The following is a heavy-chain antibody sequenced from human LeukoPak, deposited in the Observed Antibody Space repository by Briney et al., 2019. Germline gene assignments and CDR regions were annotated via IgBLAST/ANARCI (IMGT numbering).Heavy chain of an antibody. J-gene: IGHJ3*02. Sequence: SETLSLACAVSGGSISSSNWWSWVRQPPGKGLEWIGEIYHSGSTNYNPSLKSRVTISVDTSKNQFSLKLSSVTAADTAVYYCARDSSGWSRGAFDIWGQGTMVTVSS. D-gene: IGHD6-19*01. CDR3: ARDSSGWSRGAFDI. V-gene: IGHV4-4*02. CDR1: GGSISSSNW. CDR2: IYHSGST.